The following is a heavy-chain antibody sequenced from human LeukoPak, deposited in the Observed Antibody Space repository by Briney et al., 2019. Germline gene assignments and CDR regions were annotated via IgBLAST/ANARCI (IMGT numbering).Heavy chain of an antibody. V-gene: IGHV3-23*01. J-gene: IGHJ4*02. D-gene: IGHD2-2*01. CDR3: AKDIVVVPAAPIDY. CDR2: ISGSGGST. Sequence: PGGSLRLSCAASGFTFSSYGMSWVRQAPGEGLEWVSAISGSGGSTYYADSVKGRFTISRDNSKNTLYLQMNSLRAEDTAVYYCAKDIVVVPAAPIDYWGQGTLVTVSS. CDR1: GFTFSSYG.